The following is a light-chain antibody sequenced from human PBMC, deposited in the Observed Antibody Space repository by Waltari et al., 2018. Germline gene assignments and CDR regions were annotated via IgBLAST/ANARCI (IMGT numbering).Light chain of an antibody. Sequence: EIVMTQSPATLSASPGERATLSCRARQSISFNLAWYQQKPGQAPSLLIYGASTRATGIPARFSGSGAGTDFSLTISSLQSEDFAVYYCQQYNTGPPCTFGQGTKVEVK. CDR2: GAS. V-gene: IGKV3-15*01. J-gene: IGKJ1*01. CDR1: QSISFN. CDR3: QQYNTGPPCT.